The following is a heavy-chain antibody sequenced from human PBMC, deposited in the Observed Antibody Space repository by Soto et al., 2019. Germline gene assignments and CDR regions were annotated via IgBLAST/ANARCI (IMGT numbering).Heavy chain of an antibody. V-gene: IGHV3-30*18. CDR3: AKERMPGYSSSWYFDY. J-gene: IGHJ4*02. CDR1: GFTFSSYG. CDR2: ISYDGSNK. Sequence: GGSLRLSCAASGFTFSSYGMHWVRQAPGKGLEWVAVISYDGSNKYYADSVKGRFTISRDNSKNTLYLQMNSLRAEDTAVYYCAKERMPGYSSSWYFDYWGQGTLVTVSS. D-gene: IGHD6-13*01.